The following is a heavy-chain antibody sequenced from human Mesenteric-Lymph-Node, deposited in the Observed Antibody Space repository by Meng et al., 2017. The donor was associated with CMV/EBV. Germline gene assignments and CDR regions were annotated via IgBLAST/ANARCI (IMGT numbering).Heavy chain of an antibody. Sequence: SVKVSCKASGYTFTSYDINWVRQATGQGLEWMGEIIPTFASANYAQKFQGRVSITTDESTSTAYMDLSSLKSDDTAVYYCARGYSSGWYIYIIDNWGQGTQVTVSS. CDR2: IIPTFASA. CDR3: ARGYSSGWYIYIIDN. D-gene: IGHD6-19*01. V-gene: IGHV1-69*05. CDR1: GYTFTSYD. J-gene: IGHJ4*02.